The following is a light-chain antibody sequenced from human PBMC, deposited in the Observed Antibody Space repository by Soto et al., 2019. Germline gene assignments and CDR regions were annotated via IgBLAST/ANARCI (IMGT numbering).Light chain of an antibody. CDR3: QQRKVWPPLT. Sequence: EVVLTQSPVTLALSPGESATLSCRTSHSVDIYVAWYQQKPGQAPRLLIYDASNRATGIPARFSGSGSGTDFTLTISSLEPEDFAVYYCQQRKVWPPLTCGGGTKVELK. CDR1: HSVDIY. CDR2: DAS. V-gene: IGKV3-11*01. J-gene: IGKJ4*01.